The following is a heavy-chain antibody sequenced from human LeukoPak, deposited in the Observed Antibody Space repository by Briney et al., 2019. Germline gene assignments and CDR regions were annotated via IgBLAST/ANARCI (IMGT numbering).Heavy chain of an antibody. J-gene: IGHJ4*02. CDR3: ARDSLSITMVRGLPLQY. Sequence: GGSLRLSCAASGFTFSSYSMNWVRQAPGKGLEWVSSISSSSSYIYYADSVKGRFTISRDNAKNSLCLQMNSLRAEDTAVYYCARDSLSITMVRGLPLQYWGQGTLVTVSS. D-gene: IGHD3-10*01. CDR2: ISSSSSYI. CDR1: GFTFSSYS. V-gene: IGHV3-21*01.